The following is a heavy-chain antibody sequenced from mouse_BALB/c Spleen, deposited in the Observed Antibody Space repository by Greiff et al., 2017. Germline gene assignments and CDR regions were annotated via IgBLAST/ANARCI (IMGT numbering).Heavy chain of an antibody. CDR2: ISYDGSN. Sequence: ESGPGLVKPSQSLSLTCSVTGYSITSGYYWNWIRQFPGNKLEWMGYISYDGSNNYNPSLKNRISITRDTSKNQFFLKLNSVTTEDTATYYCARGRRLPAYWGQGTLVTVSA. J-gene: IGHJ3*01. CDR3: ARGRRLPAY. CDR1: GYSITSGYY. V-gene: IGHV3-6*02.